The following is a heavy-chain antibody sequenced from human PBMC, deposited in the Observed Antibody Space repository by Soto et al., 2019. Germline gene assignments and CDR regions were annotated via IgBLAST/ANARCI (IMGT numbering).Heavy chain of an antibody. Sequence: PSETLSLTCAVSGYSINSVYFWGWIRQPPGTGLEWIGSIYHTGITYHNPSLKSRVSISVDTSKNQFSLRLSSVTAADTAVYYCARGNTWLDTWGQGTLVTV. V-gene: IGHV4-38-2*01. CDR1: GYSINSVYF. CDR3: ARGNTWLDT. J-gene: IGHJ5*02. CDR2: IYHTGIT.